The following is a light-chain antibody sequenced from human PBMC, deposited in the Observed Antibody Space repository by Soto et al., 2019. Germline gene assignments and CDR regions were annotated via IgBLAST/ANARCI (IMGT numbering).Light chain of an antibody. V-gene: IGLV2-8*01. Sequence: QSALTQPPSASGSPGQSVTISCTGPSSDVGGYNFVSWYQQHPGKAPKLIIYEVTQRPSGVPDRFSGSKSGNTASLAVSGLQGEDEADYYCSSYAGTNIVIFGGGTKRTVL. CDR2: EVT. CDR3: SSYAGTNIVI. J-gene: IGLJ2*01. CDR1: SSDVGGYNF.